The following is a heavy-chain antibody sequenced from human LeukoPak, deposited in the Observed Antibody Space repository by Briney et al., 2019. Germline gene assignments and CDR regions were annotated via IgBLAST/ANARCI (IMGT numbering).Heavy chain of an antibody. CDR3: ARMGSGSYYNRVYFDY. V-gene: IGHV1-3*01. D-gene: IGHD3-10*01. CDR2: INAGNGNT. Sequence: ASVKVSCKASGYTFTSYAMHWVRQAPGQRLEWMGWINAGNGNTKYSQKFQGRVTITRDTSANTAYMELSSLRSEDTAVYYCARMGSGSYYNRVYFDYWGQGTLVTVSS. CDR1: GYTFTSYA. J-gene: IGHJ4*02.